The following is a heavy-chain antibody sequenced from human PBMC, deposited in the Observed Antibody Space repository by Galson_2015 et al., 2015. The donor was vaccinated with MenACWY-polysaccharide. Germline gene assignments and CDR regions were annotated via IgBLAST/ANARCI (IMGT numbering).Heavy chain of an antibody. CDR2: MNPNSGNT. D-gene: IGHD3-16*02. J-gene: IGHJ3*02. V-gene: IGHV1-8*01. Sequence: SVKVSCKASGYTFRSYEINWVRQATGQGLEWMGWMNPNSGNTHYAQKFQGRITMTKNTSISTIYMDLSSLRSEDSAVYYCARGREDRAHRWGSYRYRADAFDIWGQGTVVTVSS. CDR3: ARGREDRAHRWGSYRYRADAFDI. CDR1: GYTFRSYE.